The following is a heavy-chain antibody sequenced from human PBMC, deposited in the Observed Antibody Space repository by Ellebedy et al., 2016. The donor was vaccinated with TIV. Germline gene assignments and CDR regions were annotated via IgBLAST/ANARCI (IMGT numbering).Heavy chain of an antibody. D-gene: IGHD1-26*01. Sequence: SETLSLXCTVSGGSISSSSYYWGWIRQPPGKGLEWIGSIYYSGSTYYNPSLKSRVTISVDTSKNQFSLKLSSVTAADTAVYYCARGYLFGRWWEPPPQVGPTFDYWGQGTLVTVSS. V-gene: IGHV4-39*01. CDR2: IYYSGST. CDR3: ARGYLFGRWWEPPPQVGPTFDY. CDR1: GGSISSSSYY. J-gene: IGHJ4*02.